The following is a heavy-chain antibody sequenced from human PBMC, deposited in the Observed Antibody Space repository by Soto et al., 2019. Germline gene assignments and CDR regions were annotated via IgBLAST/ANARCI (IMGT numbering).Heavy chain of an antibody. CDR1: GGSISSYY. Sequence: PSETLSLTCTVSGGSISSYYWGWIRQPPGKGLEWIGYIYYSGSTNYNPSLKSRVTISGDTSKNQFSLKLSAVTAADTAVYYCARSGVGTGVEWLLYDGSYGMDVWGQGNTVTVSS. V-gene: IGHV4-59*01. D-gene: IGHD3-3*01. CDR2: IYYSGST. CDR3: ARSGVGTGVEWLLYDGSYGMDV. J-gene: IGHJ6*02.